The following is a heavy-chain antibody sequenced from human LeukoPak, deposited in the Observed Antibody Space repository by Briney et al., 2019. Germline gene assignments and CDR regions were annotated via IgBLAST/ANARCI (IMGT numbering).Heavy chain of an antibody. CDR3: AKVPHLDYDYVWGSYRVDY. D-gene: IGHD3-16*02. Sequence: QPGGSLRLSCAASGFTFSSYGMHWVRQAPGKGLEWVAVISYDGSKKYYADSVKGRFTISRDNSKNTLYLQMNSLRAEDTAVYYCAKVPHLDYDYVWGSYRVDYWGQGTLVTVSS. V-gene: IGHV3-30*18. CDR2: ISYDGSKK. CDR1: GFTFSSYG. J-gene: IGHJ4*02.